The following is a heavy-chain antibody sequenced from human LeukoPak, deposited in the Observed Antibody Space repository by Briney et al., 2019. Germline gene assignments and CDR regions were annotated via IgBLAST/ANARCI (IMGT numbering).Heavy chain of an antibody. D-gene: IGHD6-6*01. J-gene: IGHJ4*02. Sequence: GGSLRLSCAASGFTFSSYAMSWVRQAPGKGLEWVSAISGSGGSTYYADSVKGRFTISRDNSKNTLYLQMNSLRAEDTAVYYCARPLYSSSSGYDYWGQGTLVTVSS. CDR3: ARPLYSSSSGYDY. CDR1: GFTFSSYA. V-gene: IGHV3-23*01. CDR2: ISGSGGST.